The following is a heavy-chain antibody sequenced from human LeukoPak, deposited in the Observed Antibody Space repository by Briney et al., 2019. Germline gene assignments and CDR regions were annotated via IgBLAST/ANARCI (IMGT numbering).Heavy chain of an antibody. CDR1: GDSISGSNYY. Sequence: SETLSLTCTVSGDSISGSNYYWVWIRQPPGKGLEWIGSIFYSGNTYYNPSLKSRVTISVDTSKNQFSLRLSSVSAADTAIYYCARHSRVLVTVIECFQHWGQGTLVTVSS. V-gene: IGHV4-39*01. D-gene: IGHD2-21*02. CDR2: IFYSGNT. J-gene: IGHJ1*01. CDR3: ARHSRVLVTVIECFQH.